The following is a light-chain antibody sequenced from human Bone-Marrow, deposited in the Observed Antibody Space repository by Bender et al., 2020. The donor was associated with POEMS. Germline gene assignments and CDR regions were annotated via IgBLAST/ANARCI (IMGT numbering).Light chain of an antibody. Sequence: QSALTQPPSASGSSGQSVTISCSGTGSDVGGYNYVSWYQQHPGKAPKLLIYDVNDRPSWVSNRFSGSKSGNTASLTISGLQAEDEADYYCSSYTSSSTWVFGGGTKVTVL. CDR2: DVN. CDR1: GSDVGGYNY. CDR3: SSYTSSSTWV. J-gene: IGLJ3*02. V-gene: IGLV2-14*01.